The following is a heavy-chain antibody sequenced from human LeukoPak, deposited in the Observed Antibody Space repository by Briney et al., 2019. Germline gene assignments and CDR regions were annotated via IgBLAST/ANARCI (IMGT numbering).Heavy chain of an antibody. Sequence: PSETLSLTCTVSGGSISSSSYYWSWIRQPPGKGLEWIGYIYYSGSTNYNPSLKSRVTISVDTSKNQFSLKLSSVTAADTAVYYCARVDRVYGSGLYHDAFDIWGQGTMVTVSS. V-gene: IGHV4-61*01. CDR1: GGSISSSSYY. CDR2: IYYSGST. J-gene: IGHJ3*02. CDR3: ARVDRVYGSGLYHDAFDI. D-gene: IGHD3-10*01.